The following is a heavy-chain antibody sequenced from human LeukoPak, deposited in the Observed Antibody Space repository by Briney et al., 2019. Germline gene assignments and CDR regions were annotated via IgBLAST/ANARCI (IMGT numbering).Heavy chain of an antibody. D-gene: IGHD3-22*01. Sequence: GGSLRLSCAASGFSISDYEMNWGRQAPGKGLEWVSYISSSGSTTYYADSVKGRFTISRYNAKNSLYLQMNSLRAEDTAVYYCARGNYYENSGYWVLSAFDIWGQGTMVTVSS. CDR3: ARGNYYENSGYWVLSAFDI. J-gene: IGHJ3*02. V-gene: IGHV3-48*03. CDR1: GFSISDYE. CDR2: ISSSGSTT.